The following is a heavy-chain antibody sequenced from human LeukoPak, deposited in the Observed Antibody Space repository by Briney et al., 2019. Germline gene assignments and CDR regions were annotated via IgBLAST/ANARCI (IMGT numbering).Heavy chain of an antibody. CDR1: GGSISSGDYY. V-gene: IGHV4-30-4*01. CDR2: IYYSGST. CDR3: ARDPRGYSYGDQDDAFDI. Sequence: PSETLSLTCTVSGGSISSGDYYWSWIRQPPGKGLEWIGYIYYSGSTYYNPSLKSRVTISVDTSKNQFSLKLSSVTAADTAVYYCARDPRGYSYGDQDDAFDIWGQGTMVTVSS. J-gene: IGHJ3*02. D-gene: IGHD5-18*01.